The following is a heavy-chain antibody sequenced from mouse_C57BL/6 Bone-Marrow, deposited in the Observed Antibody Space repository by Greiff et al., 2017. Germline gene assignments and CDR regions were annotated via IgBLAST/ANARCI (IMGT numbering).Heavy chain of an antibody. CDR1: GYTFTSYN. D-gene: IGHD1-1*01. Sequence: QVQLKESGAELVRPGASVKMSCKASGYTFTSYNMHWVKQTPRQGLEWIGAIYPGNGDTSYNQKFKGKATLTVDKSSSTAYMQLSSLTSEDSAVYFGARSRYYGSSLAWFAYWGQGTLVTVSA. CDR2: IYPGNGDT. J-gene: IGHJ3*01. CDR3: ARSRYYGSSLAWFAY. V-gene: IGHV1-12*01.